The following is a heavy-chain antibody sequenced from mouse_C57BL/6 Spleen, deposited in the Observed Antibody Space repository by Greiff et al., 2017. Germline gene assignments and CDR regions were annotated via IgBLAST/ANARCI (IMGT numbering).Heavy chain of an antibody. J-gene: IGHJ3*01. D-gene: IGHD4-1*01. CDR3: ASLTGGAWFAY. CDR1: GYSITSGYY. Sequence: ESGPGLVKPSQSLSLTCSVTGYSITSGYYWNWIRQFPGNKLEWMGYIRYDGSTNYKPTLKNPISITRDTSNNQFFLKLNSVTTEDTATYYCASLTGGAWFAYWGQGTLVTVSA. V-gene: IGHV3-6*01. CDR2: IRYDGST.